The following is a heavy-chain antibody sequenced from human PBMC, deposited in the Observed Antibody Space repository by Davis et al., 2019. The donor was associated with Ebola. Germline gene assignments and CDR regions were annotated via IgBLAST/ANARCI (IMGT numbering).Heavy chain of an antibody. CDR2: ISGSGGST. CDR3: AKTAEGWYFDL. V-gene: IGHV3-23*01. Sequence: GESLKISCAASGFTFSSYAMSWVRQAPGKGLEWVSAISGSGGSTYYADSVKGRFTISRDNSKNTLYLQMNSLRAEDTAVYYCAKTAEGWYFDLWGRGTLVTVSS. J-gene: IGHJ2*01. CDR1: GFTFSSYA.